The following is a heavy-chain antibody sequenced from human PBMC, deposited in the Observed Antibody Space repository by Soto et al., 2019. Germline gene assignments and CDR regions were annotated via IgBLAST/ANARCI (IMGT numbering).Heavy chain of an antibody. Sequence: QAQRERSGGEVKKPGSSVKVSCKASRVAFSKFIVTWVRQAPGLGLEWVGGIIPVFGTANYAQKFQGRVTITADESTSTSYMEVNNLRSEDTAVYYCAKVRYSSPMGYYYGMDVWGQGTTDTVSS. CDR1: RVAFSKFI. CDR2: IIPVFGTA. CDR3: AKVRYSSPMGYYYGMDV. V-gene: IGHV1-69*01. D-gene: IGHD2-2*01. J-gene: IGHJ6*02.